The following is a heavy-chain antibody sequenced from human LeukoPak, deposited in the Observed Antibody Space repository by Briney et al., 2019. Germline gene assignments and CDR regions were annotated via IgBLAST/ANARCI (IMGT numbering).Heavy chain of an antibody. CDR2: ISYDGSNK. D-gene: IGHD6-19*01. CDR3: AKVHSSGWYMSWFDP. J-gene: IGHJ5*02. V-gene: IGHV3-30*04. CDR1: GFTFSSYA. Sequence: SGGSLRLSCAASGFTFSSYAMHWVRQAPGKGLEWVAVISYDGSNKYYADSVKGRFTISRDNSKNTLYLQMNSLRAEDTAVYYCAKVHSSGWYMSWFDPWGQGTLVTVSS.